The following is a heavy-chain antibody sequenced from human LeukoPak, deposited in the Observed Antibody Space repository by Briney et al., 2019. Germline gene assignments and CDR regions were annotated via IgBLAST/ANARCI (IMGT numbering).Heavy chain of an antibody. V-gene: IGHV1-8*01. CDR2: MSPNNGDT. J-gene: IGHJ4*02. CDR3: AGLGYCSSTSCYTPDY. CDR1: GYTFTSYD. D-gene: IGHD2-2*02. Sequence: ASVKVSCKTSGYTFTSYDINWVRQATGQGLEWLGWMSPNNGDTGYAQKFQGRVTMTRNTSISTAYMELSSLRSEDTAVYYCAGLGYCSSTSCYTPDYWGQGTLVTVSS.